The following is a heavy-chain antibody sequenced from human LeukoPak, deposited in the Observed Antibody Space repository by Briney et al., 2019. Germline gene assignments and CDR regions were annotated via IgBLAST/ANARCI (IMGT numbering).Heavy chain of an antibody. Sequence: GRSLRLSCVASGFTFSTYGMHWVRQAPGKGLEWVAAISDDGSHKYYADSVRGRFTVSRDNSKNTVYLQMNSLRAEDTAVYYCARDGYSYGLDYWGQGTLVTVSS. CDR3: ARDGYSYGLDY. CDR1: GFTFSTYG. V-gene: IGHV3-30*03. J-gene: IGHJ4*02. CDR2: ISDDGSHK. D-gene: IGHD5-18*01.